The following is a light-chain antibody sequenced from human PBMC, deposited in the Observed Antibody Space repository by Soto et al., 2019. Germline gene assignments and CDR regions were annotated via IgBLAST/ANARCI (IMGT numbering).Light chain of an antibody. CDR2: GAS. CDR3: LRYGYSPPAYT. J-gene: IGKJ2*01. Sequence: EIVLTQSPGTVSLSPGERATLSCRASQSVSSMNLAWYRQKPGQAPSLLIFGASNRATGIPDRFSGSGSGTDFTLTISRLEPEDCAVYYCLRYGYSPPAYTFGQGTKLEIK. V-gene: IGKV3-20*01. CDR1: QSVSSMN.